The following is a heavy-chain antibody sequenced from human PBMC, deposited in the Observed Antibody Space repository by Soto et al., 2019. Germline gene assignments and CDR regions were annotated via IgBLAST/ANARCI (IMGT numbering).Heavy chain of an antibody. CDR1: GFTFSSYW. CDR2: INNDGSST. CDR3: ARDQPSDILRFLEWLPNYYYYYGMDV. J-gene: IGHJ6*02. Sequence: GGSPRLSCAASGFTFSSYWVHWVRQTPRKGLVWVSRINNDGSSTSYADSVKGRFTISRDNTKNTLYLQMNSLRAEDTAVYYCARDQPSDILRFLEWLPNYYYYYGMDVWGQGTTVTVSS. V-gene: IGHV3-74*01. D-gene: IGHD3-3*01.